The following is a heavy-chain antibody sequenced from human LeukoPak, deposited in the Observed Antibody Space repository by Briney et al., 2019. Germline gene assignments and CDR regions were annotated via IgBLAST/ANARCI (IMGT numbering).Heavy chain of an antibody. J-gene: IGHJ4*02. Sequence: SETLSLTCAVYGGSFSGYYWSWIRQPPGKGLEWIGSIYYSGSAYYNPSLKSRVTISVDTSKNQFSLKLSSVTAADTAVYYCARHWNFGSSLNFDYWGQGTLVTVSS. CDR2: IYYSGSA. CDR1: GGSFSGYY. V-gene: IGHV4-34*01. CDR3: ARHWNFGSSLNFDY. D-gene: IGHD6-13*01.